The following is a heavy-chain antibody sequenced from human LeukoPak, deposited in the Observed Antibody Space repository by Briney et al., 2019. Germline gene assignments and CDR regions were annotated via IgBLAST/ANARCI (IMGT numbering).Heavy chain of an antibody. Sequence: SQTLSLTCAVSGGSISSGGYSWSWIRQPPGKGLEWIGYIYHSGSTYYNPSLKSRVTISVDRSKNQFSLKLSSVTAADTAVYYCARGGLLYYYDSSGYYWLFDYWGQGTLVTVSS. CDR3: ARGGLLYYYDSSGYYWLFDY. J-gene: IGHJ4*02. CDR1: GGSISSGGYS. D-gene: IGHD3-22*01. V-gene: IGHV4-30-2*01. CDR2: IYHSGST.